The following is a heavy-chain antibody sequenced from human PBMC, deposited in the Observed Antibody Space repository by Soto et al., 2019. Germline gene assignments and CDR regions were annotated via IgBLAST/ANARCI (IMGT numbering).Heavy chain of an antibody. J-gene: IGHJ4*02. CDR3: TRDIGGKGAY. D-gene: IGHD3-10*01. CDR1: GYTFSSYL. V-gene: IGHV3-74*01. Sequence: GGSRRLSWAASGYTFSSYLMHWVRQVPGKGLLWVSRIDEYGTTINYADSVNGRFTISRDNARNTLYLEMNSLRAEDTALYYCTRDIGGKGAYWGPGTLVTVSS. CDR2: IDEYGTTI.